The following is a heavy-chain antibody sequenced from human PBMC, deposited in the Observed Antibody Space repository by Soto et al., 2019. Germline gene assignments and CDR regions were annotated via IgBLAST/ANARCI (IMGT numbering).Heavy chain of an antibody. CDR3: ARDGSPSLTSIAAPWAWFDP. CDR2: IRSKANSYAT. CDR1: GFTFSGSA. D-gene: IGHD6-6*01. Sequence: EVQLVESGGGLVQPGGSLKLSCAASGFTFSGSAMHWVRQASGKGLEWVGRIRSKANSYATAYAASVKGRFTISRDNAKNSLYLQMNSLRAEDTAVYYCARDGSPSLTSIAAPWAWFDPWGQGTLVTVSS. V-gene: IGHV3-73*02. J-gene: IGHJ5*02.